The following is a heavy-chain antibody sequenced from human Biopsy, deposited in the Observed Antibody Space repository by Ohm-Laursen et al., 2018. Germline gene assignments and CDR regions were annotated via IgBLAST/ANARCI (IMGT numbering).Heavy chain of an antibody. J-gene: IGHJ6*02. CDR3: ARDTRWSPYSMDV. D-gene: IGHD4-23*01. CDR1: GFSFSDYH. Sequence: SLRLSCSASGFSFSDYHMRWIRQAPGRGLAWVSYISGGGTIYYGVSMKGRVTISRDNAKNSLYLQMHSLRAEDTAVYYCARDTRWSPYSMDVWGQGTTVTVSS. CDR2: ISGGGTI. V-gene: IGHV3-11*01.